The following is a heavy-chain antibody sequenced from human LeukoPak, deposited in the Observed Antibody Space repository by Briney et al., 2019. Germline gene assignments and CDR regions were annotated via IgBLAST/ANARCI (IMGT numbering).Heavy chain of an antibody. Sequence: PGGSLRLSCAVSGFTFRTYWMHWVRQVPGKGLVWVSRINEDGSTTNYADSVTGRFRISRDNAENTPYLQMNSLRAEDTAVYYCGRDLGGRSGLWGQGTLVTVSS. CDR2: INEDGSTT. J-gene: IGHJ4*02. CDR1: GFTFRTYW. D-gene: IGHD1-26*01. V-gene: IGHV3-74*01. CDR3: GRDLGGRSGL.